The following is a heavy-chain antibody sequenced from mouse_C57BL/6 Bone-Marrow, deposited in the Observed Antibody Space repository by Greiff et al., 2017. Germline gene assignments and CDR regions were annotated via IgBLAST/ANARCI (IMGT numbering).Heavy chain of an antibody. Sequence: VQLKESGAELVRPGASVKLSCTASGFNIKDDYMHWVKQRPEQGLEWIGWIDPENGDTEYASKFQGKATITADTSSNTAYLQLSSLTSEDTAVYYVTCLIYYDYGLIAYWGQGTLVTVSA. CDR2: IDPENGDT. D-gene: IGHD2-4*01. V-gene: IGHV14-4*01. CDR1: GFNIKDDY. J-gene: IGHJ3*01. CDR3: TCLIYYDYGLIAY.